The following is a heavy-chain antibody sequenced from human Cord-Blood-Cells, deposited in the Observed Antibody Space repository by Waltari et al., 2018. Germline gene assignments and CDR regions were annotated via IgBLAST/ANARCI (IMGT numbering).Heavy chain of an antibody. Sequence: EVQLVESGGGLIQPGGSLRLSCAASGFTVSSNYMSWVRRAPGKGLEWVSGIDRGGSTYYADAVKGRCTNSRDKCKNTLYLQMNSLRAEDTAVYYCARARGNWGHAFDIWGQGTMVTGS. CDR1: GFTVSSNY. D-gene: IGHD7-27*01. CDR2: IDRGGST. V-gene: IGHV3-53*01. J-gene: IGHJ3*02. CDR3: ARARGNWGHAFDI.